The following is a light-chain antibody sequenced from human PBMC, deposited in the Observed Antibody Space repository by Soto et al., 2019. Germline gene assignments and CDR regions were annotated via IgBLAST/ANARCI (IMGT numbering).Light chain of an antibody. CDR3: CSYAGTYTGX. CDR1: SSDVGRYSY. Sequence: QSVLTQPRSVSGSPGQSVSISCTGTSSDVGRYSYVSWYQQHPGKAPKLMIYDVSERPSGVPDRFSGSKSGNTASLTISGLQAEDEADYYCCSYAGTYTGXFGTGTKVTV. V-gene: IGLV2-11*01. CDR2: DVS. J-gene: IGLJ1*01.